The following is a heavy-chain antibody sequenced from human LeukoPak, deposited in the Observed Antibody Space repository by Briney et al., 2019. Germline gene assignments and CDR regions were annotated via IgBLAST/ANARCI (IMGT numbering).Heavy chain of an antibody. Sequence: GGSLRLSCAASGFTFSHYGMHWVRQAPGKGLEWVAVMSYDGSNIYYADSVKGRLTISRDNSKNTLYLQMNSLRAEDTAVYYCAKKFPGTVAAGPDYWGQGTLVTVSS. CDR3: AKKFPGTVAAGPDY. CDR1: GFTFSHYG. D-gene: IGHD6-13*01. J-gene: IGHJ4*02. CDR2: MSYDGSNI. V-gene: IGHV3-30*18.